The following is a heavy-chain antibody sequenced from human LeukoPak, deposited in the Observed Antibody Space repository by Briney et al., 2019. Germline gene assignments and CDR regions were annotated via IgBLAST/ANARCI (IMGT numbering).Heavy chain of an antibody. CDR3: ARVYSSGWYYFDY. V-gene: IGHV3-48*01. CDR2: ISSLSSTI. J-gene: IGHJ4*02. D-gene: IGHD6-19*01. CDR1: GFTFSSYN. Sequence: GGSLRLSCAASGFTFSSYNMNWIRQAPGKGLEWVSYISSLSSTIYYADSVKGRFTISRDNAENSLSLQMNSLRAEDTAVYYCARVYSSGWYYFDYWGQGTPVTVSS.